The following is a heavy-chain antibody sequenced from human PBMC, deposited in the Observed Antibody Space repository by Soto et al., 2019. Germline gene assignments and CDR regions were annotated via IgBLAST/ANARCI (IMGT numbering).Heavy chain of an antibody. Sequence: QVLQQESGPGLVKPSQTLSLTCTVSGNSFSSGGYYWSWIRQHPGKGLEWIGYVFYSGTTYYSPSIKSRVSISVDTSKHQFSLSLSSVTAADTAVYYCARTTTYYDYIWGSYRPKDFDFWGQGTLVTVSS. D-gene: IGHD3-16*02. J-gene: IGHJ4*02. CDR2: VFYSGTT. CDR3: ARTTTYYDYIWGSYRPKDFDF. CDR1: GNSFSSGGYY. V-gene: IGHV4-31*03.